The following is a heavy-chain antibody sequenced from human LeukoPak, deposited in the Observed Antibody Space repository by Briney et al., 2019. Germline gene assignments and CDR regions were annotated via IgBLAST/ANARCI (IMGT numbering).Heavy chain of an antibody. D-gene: IGHD5-18*01. CDR3: ARVAKRGYSYYRYYFDY. J-gene: IGHJ4*02. V-gene: IGHV1-46*01. Sequence: ASVKVSCKASGYTFTSYYMHWVRQAPGQGLEWMGIINPSGGSTSYAQRFQDRVTMTRDTSTSTVYMELNSLRSEDTAVYYCARVAKRGYSYYRYYFDYWGQGTLVTVSS. CDR1: GYTFTSYY. CDR2: INPSGGST.